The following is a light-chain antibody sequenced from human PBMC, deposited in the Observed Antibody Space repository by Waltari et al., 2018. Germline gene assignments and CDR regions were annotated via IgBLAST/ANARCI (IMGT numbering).Light chain of an antibody. V-gene: IGLV3-21*01. CDR3: QVWDANTDPGV. CDR2: YDS. Sequence: SYVLPQPPSVAVAPGETARVTCGGNNIESKSVHWYQQKPGQAPVLVISYDSDRPSGIPERFSGSNSGDTATLTISRVEAGDEADYYCQVWDANTDPGVFGTGTEVTVL. J-gene: IGLJ1*01. CDR1: NIESKS.